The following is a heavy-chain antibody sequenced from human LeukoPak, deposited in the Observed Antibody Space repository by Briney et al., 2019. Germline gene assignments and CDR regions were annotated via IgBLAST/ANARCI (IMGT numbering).Heavy chain of an antibody. V-gene: IGHV4-39*01. CDR2: MYYSGST. CDR1: GGSITSSSYY. CDR3: TRQTAVAGTPGYYYYAMDV. Sequence: PSETLSLTCTVSGGSITSSSYYWGWIRQPPGKGLEWLVSMYYSGSTYDNPSLKGRVTMSVDTSKNQFSLNLSSVTAADTALYYCTRQTAVAGTPGYYYYAMDVWGQGTTVTVSS. J-gene: IGHJ6*02. D-gene: IGHD6-19*01.